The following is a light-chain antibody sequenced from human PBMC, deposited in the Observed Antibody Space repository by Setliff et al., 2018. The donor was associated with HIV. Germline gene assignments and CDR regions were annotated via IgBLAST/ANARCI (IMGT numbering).Light chain of an antibody. CDR3: SSYTSSSTLVV. CDR2: EVS. V-gene: IGLV2-14*02. CDR1: SSDVGSYNL. J-gene: IGLJ2*01. Sequence: QSALTQPASVSGSPGQSITISCTGTSSDVGSYNLVSWYQQHPGKAPQLIIYEVSRRPSGVSNRFSGSKSGNTASLTISGLQAEDEADYYCSSYTSSSTLVVFGGGTKVTVL.